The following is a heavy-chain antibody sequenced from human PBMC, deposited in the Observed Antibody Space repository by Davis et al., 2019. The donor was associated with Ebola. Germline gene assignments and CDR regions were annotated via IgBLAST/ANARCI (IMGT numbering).Heavy chain of an antibody. D-gene: IGHD6-19*01. V-gene: IGHV3-7*01. J-gene: IGHJ4*02. CDR1: GVTFRNYV. CDR3: YSSDGY. Sequence: GESLKISCAVSGVTFRNYVMSWVRQAPGKGLEWLANIRQDGSEEYYVDSVKGRFTISRDNAKTSLDLQMNSLSAEDTAVYYCYSSDGYWGQGTLVTVSS. CDR2: IRQDGSEE.